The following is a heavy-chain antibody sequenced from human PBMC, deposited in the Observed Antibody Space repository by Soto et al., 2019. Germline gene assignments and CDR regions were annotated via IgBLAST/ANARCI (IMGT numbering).Heavy chain of an antibody. CDR1: GFTFSSYA. D-gene: IGHD1-26*01. CDR3: ARHRGSHYYYYGMDV. Sequence: GGSLRLSCAASGFTFSSYAMSWVRQAPGKGLEWVSYISSSGSTIYYADSVKGRFTISRDNAKNSLYLQMNSLRAEDTAVYYCARHRGSHYYYYGMDVWGQGTTVTVSS. V-gene: IGHV3-48*03. CDR2: ISSSGSTI. J-gene: IGHJ6*02.